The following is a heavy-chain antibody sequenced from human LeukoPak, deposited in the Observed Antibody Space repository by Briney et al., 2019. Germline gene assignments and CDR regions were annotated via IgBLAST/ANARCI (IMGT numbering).Heavy chain of an antibody. CDR1: GYTFTDYG. V-gene: IGHV1-18*01. CDR2: ISAYNGNT. J-gene: IGHJ4*02. CDR3: ARDDILTGYPLSFDY. D-gene: IGHD3-9*01. Sequence: ASVKVSCKASGYTFTDYGITWVRQAPGQGLEWMGWISAYNGNTNYAQTLQGRVTMTTDTSTSTAYMELRSLGSDDTAVYYCARDDILTGYPLSFDYWGQGTLVTVSS.